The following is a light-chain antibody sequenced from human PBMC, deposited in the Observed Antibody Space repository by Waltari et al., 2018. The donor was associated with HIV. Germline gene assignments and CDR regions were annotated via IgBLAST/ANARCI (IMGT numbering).Light chain of an antibody. J-gene: IGLJ2*01. CDR3: SSYTSSGPRYVL. CDR2: NVN. CDR1: SGDVGGYNF. Sequence: QSALTQPASVSGSPGQSITISCTGTSGDVGGYNFVSWYQKHPGKAPKLIIYNVNRRPPGVSIRFSGSRSANTASLTISGLQAEDEADYFCSSYTSSGPRYVLFGGGTRLTVL. V-gene: IGLV2-14*03.